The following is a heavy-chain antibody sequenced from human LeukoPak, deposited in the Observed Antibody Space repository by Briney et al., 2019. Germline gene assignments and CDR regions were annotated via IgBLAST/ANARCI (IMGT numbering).Heavy chain of an antibody. J-gene: IGHJ6*03. CDR2: ISGSNSYI. CDR3: AREGGGGVFGVVIKRPYSYMDV. Sequence: GGSLRLSCAASGFTFNSYSMNWVRQAPGKGLEWVSSISGSNSYIYYADSMKGRFTISRDNAKNSLYLQMNSLRAEDTAVYYCAREGGGGVFGVVIKRPYSYMDVWGKGTTVTVSS. CDR1: GFTFNSYS. V-gene: IGHV3-21*01. D-gene: IGHD3-3*01.